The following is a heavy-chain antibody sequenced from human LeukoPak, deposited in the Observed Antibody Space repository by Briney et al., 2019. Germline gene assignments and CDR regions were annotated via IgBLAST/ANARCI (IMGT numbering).Heavy chain of an antibody. CDR1: GYSISSGYY. CDR2: IYHSGST. CDR3: TRLLRYFDWYTSSGLGSYYYYYMDV. Sequence: SETLSLTCTVSGYSISSGYYWGWIRQPPGKGLEWIGSIYHSGSTYCNPSLKSRVTISVDTSKNQLSLNLSSVTAADTAVYYCTRLLRYFDWYTSSGLGSYYYYYMDVWGKGTTVTISS. J-gene: IGHJ6*03. D-gene: IGHD3-9*01. V-gene: IGHV4-38-2*02.